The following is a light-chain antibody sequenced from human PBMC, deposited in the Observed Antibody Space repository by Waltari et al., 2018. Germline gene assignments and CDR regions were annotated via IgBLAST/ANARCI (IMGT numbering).Light chain of an antibody. CDR1: SSDVRGYNS. CDR2: DVS. Sequence: QSALTQPASVSGSPGQSITISCTGTSSDVRGYNSVSWYQDHPGQAPKVIIYDVSDRPSGISERFSGSTSGNTASLTISGLQAEDEADYYCSSQSSDNVVLFGGGTKLTVL. V-gene: IGLV2-14*03. CDR3: SSQSSDNVVL. J-gene: IGLJ2*01.